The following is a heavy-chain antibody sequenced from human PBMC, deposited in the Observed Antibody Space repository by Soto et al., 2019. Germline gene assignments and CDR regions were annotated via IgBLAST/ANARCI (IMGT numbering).Heavy chain of an antibody. Sequence: EVQLLESGGGLVQPGGSLRLSCAASGFTFNNYASTWVRQAPGKGLEWVAVISGSGETTYYADSVRGRFTISRDNSKKTLDLQMNSLRAEDTAVYYCAKDGNSGYTQGYLDSWGQGTLVTVSS. CDR2: ISGSGETT. J-gene: IGHJ4*02. V-gene: IGHV3-23*01. CDR3: AKDGNSGYTQGYLDS. CDR1: GFTFNNYA. D-gene: IGHD5-12*01.